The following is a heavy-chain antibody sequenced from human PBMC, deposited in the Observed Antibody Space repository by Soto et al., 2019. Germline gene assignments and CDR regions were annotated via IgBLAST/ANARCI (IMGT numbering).Heavy chain of an antibody. J-gene: IGHJ4*02. CDR1: GYSFAGYW. CDR3: ARQIYDSDTGPNFQYYFDS. Sequence: GESLKISCKGSGYSFAGYWITWVRQEPGKGLEWMGRVDPSDSQTYYSPSFRGHVTISVTKSITTVFLQWSSLRASDTAMYYCARQIYDSDTGPNFQYYFDSWGQGTPVTVSS. CDR2: VDPSDSQT. V-gene: IGHV5-10-1*01. D-gene: IGHD3-22*01.